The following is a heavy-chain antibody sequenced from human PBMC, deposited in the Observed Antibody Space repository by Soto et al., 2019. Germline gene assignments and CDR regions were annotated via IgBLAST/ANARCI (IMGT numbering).Heavy chain of an antibody. J-gene: IGHJ6*03. V-gene: IGHV3-23*01. Sequence: GGSLRLSCAASGFTFSSYAMSWVRQAPGKGLEWASTISGSGGSTYYADSVKGRFTISRDNSKNTLYLQMHSLRAEDTAIYYCAKEGQTGYYYMDLWGKGTTVSVS. CDR3: AKEGQTGYYYMDL. CDR1: GFTFSSYA. CDR2: ISGSGGST.